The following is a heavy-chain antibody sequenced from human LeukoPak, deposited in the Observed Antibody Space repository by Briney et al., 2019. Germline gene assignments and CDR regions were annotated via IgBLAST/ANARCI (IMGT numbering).Heavy chain of an antibody. CDR2: LDPEDGET. D-gene: IGHD2-2*01. Sequence: ASVKVSCRVSGYTLTELSMRWVRQAPGKGLEWMGGLDPEDGETIYAQKFQGRVTMTEDTSTDRAYRELSSLRSEDTAVYYCATQYCSSTSCFNWFDPWGQGTLVTVSS. CDR3: ATQYCSSTSCFNWFDP. V-gene: IGHV1-24*01. J-gene: IGHJ5*02. CDR1: GYTLTELS.